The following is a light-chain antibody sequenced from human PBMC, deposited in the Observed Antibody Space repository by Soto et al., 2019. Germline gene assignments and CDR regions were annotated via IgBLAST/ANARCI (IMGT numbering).Light chain of an antibody. CDR3: ATWDDSLNGLV. V-gene: IGLV1-44*01. CDR1: SSNIGSNT. J-gene: IGLJ3*02. CDR2: SNN. Sequence: QSVLTQPPSSSGTPGQRVTISCSGSSSNIGSNTVNWYQQVPGTAPKLLIYSNNHRPSGVPDRFSGSKSGTSASLAISGLQSEDEADYYCATWDDSLNGLVFGGGTKLTVL.